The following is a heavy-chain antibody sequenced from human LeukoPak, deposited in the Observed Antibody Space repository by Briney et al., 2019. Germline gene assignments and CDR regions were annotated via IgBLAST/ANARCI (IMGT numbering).Heavy chain of an antibody. J-gene: IGHJ4*02. D-gene: IGHD3-3*01. V-gene: IGHV4-39*01. CDR3: ARRADYWSGTTPHFDY. CDR1: GVSISSSSNY. CDR2: IYYSGST. Sequence: SETLSLSCAVSGVSISSSSNYWGWIRQHPGKGLEWIGSIYYSGSTYYTPSRKSRVSIYVDTSKNQFSLKLSSVTAADTAVYYCARRADYWSGTTPHFDYWGQGTLVTVSS.